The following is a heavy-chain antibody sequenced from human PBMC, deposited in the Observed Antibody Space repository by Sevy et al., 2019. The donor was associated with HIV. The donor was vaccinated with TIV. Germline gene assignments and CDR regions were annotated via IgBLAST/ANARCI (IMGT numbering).Heavy chain of an antibody. D-gene: IGHD3-16*02. Sequence: SLRLSCAASGFIFSNYGMYWVRQAPGKGLEWVAVVSYDGTNKYYADSVKGRFTISRDNSKNTLFLQMNSLRAEDTALYYCAKDRDDYVWGSYRLGDWGQGTLVTVSS. CDR2: VSYDGTNK. J-gene: IGHJ4*02. CDR1: GFIFSNYG. CDR3: AKDRDDYVWGSYRLGD. V-gene: IGHV3-30*18.